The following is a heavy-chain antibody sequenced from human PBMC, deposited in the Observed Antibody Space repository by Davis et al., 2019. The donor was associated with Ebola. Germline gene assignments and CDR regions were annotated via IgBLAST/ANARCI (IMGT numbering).Heavy chain of an antibody. CDR3: ARSSSSLLFDY. D-gene: IGHD6-13*01. Sequence: GESLKISCAASGFTFSSYGMHWVRQAPGKGLEWVAVISYDGSNKYYADSVKGRFTISRDNSKNTLYLQMNSLRAEDTAVYYCARSSSSLLFDYWGQGILVTVSS. J-gene: IGHJ4*02. V-gene: IGHV3-30*03. CDR1: GFTFSSYG. CDR2: ISYDGSNK.